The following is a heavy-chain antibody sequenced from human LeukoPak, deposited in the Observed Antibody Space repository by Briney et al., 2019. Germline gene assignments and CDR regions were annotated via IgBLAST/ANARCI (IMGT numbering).Heavy chain of an antibody. J-gene: IGHJ4*02. V-gene: IGHV4-59*06. CDR3: ASEGSYCTSTTCYAGMDY. CDR2: IYYSGST. Sequence: SETLSLTCTVSGGSISSYYWSWIRQPPGKGLEWIGYIYYSGSTYYKPSLKSRVTISLDTSKNQFSLNLSSVTAADTAVYHCASEGSYCTSTTCYAGMDYWGQGTLVTVSS. CDR1: GGSISSYY. D-gene: IGHD2-2*01.